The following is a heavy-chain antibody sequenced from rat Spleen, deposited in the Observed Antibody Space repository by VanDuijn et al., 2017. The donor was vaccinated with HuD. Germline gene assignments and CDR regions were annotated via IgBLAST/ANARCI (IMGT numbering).Heavy chain of an antibody. CDR1: GFTFSRYW. J-gene: IGHJ2*01. CDR3: ARQRTLYYFDY. V-gene: IGHV5-29*01. Sequence: EVQLVETGGGLVQPGKSLKLSCVASGFTFSRYWMYWVRQAPGKGLEWVATISYDGSSTYYRDSVKGRFTISRDNAKNSLYLQMDSLRSEDTATYYCARQRTLYYFDYWGQGVMVTVSS. D-gene: IGHD3-1*01. CDR2: ISYDGSST.